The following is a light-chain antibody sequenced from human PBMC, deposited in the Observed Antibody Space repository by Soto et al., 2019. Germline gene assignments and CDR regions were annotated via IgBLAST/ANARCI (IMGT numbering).Light chain of an antibody. CDR1: ESISSW. CDR3: QQYYSYS. J-gene: IGKJ5*01. V-gene: IGKV1-5*02. Sequence: DIQMTQSPSTLSASXLYIVTXICRTSESISSWLAWYQQKPGKAPKVLIYDASSLESGVPSRFSGSGSGTEFTLTITSLQPDDFATYYCQQYYSYSFGQGTRLEIK. CDR2: DAS.